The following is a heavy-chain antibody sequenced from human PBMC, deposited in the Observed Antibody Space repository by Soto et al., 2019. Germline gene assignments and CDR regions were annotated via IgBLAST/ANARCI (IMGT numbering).Heavy chain of an antibody. D-gene: IGHD6-6*01. CDR1: GFTFSSYG. CDR2: ISYDGSNK. Sequence: WGSLRLSCAASGFTFSSYGMHRVRQAPGKGLEWVAVISYDGSNKYYADSVKGRFTISRDNSKNTLYLQMNSLRAEDTAVYYCAKVWAARKREVGHYGMDVWGQGTTVTVSS. V-gene: IGHV3-30*18. J-gene: IGHJ6*02. CDR3: AKVWAARKREVGHYGMDV.